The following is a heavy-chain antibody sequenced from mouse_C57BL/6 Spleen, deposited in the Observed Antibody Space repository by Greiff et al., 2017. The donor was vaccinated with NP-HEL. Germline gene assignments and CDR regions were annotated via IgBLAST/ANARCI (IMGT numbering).Heavy chain of an antibody. CDR2: ISYDGSN. CDR3: ARITTVVAPRDAMDY. CDR1: GYSITSGYY. J-gene: IGHJ4*01. D-gene: IGHD1-1*01. Sequence: DVQLQESGPGLVKPSQSLSLTCSVTGYSITSGYYWNWIRQFPGNKLEWMGYISYDGSNNYNPSLKNRISITRDTSKNQFFLKLNSVTTEDTATYYCARITTVVAPRDAMDYWGQGTSVTVSS. V-gene: IGHV3-6*01.